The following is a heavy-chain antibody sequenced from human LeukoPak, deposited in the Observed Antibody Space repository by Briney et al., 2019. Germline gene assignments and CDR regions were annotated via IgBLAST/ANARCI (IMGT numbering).Heavy chain of an antibody. CDR2: IKQDGSEK. Sequence: GGSLRLSCAASGFTFSSYWMSWVRQAPGKGLEWVANIKQDGSEKYYVDSVKGRFTISRDNAKNSLYLQMNSLRAEDTAAYYCARDNKGYYPTAFDYWGQGTLVTVSS. V-gene: IGHV3-7*01. J-gene: IGHJ4*02. CDR3: ARDNKGYYPTAFDY. CDR1: GFTFSSYW. D-gene: IGHD3-22*01.